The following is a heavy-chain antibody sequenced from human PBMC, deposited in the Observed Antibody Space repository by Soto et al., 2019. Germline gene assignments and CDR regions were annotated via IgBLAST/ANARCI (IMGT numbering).Heavy chain of an antibody. V-gene: IGHV1-58*01. Sequence: SVKVSCKASGFTFTSSAVQWVRQARGQRLEWIGWIVVGSGNTNYAQKFQERVTITRDMSTSTAYMELSSLRSEDTAVYYCAAGEPIYDFWSGYLFDYWGQGTLVTVSS. J-gene: IGHJ4*02. CDR2: IVVGSGNT. CDR3: AAGEPIYDFWSGYLFDY. D-gene: IGHD3-3*01. CDR1: GFTFTSSA.